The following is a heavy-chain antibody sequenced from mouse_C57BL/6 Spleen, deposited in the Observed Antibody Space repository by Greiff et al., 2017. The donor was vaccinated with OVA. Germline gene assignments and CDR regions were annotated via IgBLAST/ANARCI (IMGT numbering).Heavy chain of an antibody. J-gene: IGHJ4*01. CDR3: ARSPIYYDYDEDAMDY. CDR2: INPNNGGT. Sequence: EVQLQQSGPELVKPGASVKMSCKASGYTFTDYNMHWVKQSHGKSLEWIGYINPNNGGTSYNQKFKGKATLTVNKSSSTAYMELRSLTSEDSAVYYCARSPIYYDYDEDAMDYWGQGTSVTVSS. D-gene: IGHD2-4*01. CDR1: GYTFTDYN. V-gene: IGHV1-22*01.